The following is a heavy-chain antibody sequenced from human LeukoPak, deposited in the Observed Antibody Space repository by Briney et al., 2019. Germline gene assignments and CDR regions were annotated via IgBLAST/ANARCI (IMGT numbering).Heavy chain of an antibody. CDR3: AREQTYYDILTGYHKTQKLFDY. J-gene: IGHJ4*02. D-gene: IGHD3-9*01. V-gene: IGHV1-3*01. CDR2: INAGNGNT. Sequence: GASVKVSCKASGYTFTSYAMHWVRQAPGQRLEWMGWINAGNGNTKYSQKFQGRVTIARDTSASTAYMELSSLRSEDTAVYYCAREQTYYDILTGYHKTQKLFDYWGQGTLVTVSS. CDR1: GYTFTSYA.